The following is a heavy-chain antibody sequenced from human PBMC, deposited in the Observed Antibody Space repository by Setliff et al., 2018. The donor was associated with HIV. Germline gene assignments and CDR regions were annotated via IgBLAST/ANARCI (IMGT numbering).Heavy chain of an antibody. CDR2: INQDGSEK. CDR1: GFTFSNYW. CDR3: AKERRGWYPDS. J-gene: IGHJ4*02. D-gene: IGHD6-19*01. V-gene: IGHV3-7*01. Sequence: GGSLRLSCAASGFTFSNYWMSWVRQAPGKGLEWVANINQDGSEKYYVDSVKGRFTVSRDNAKNSLYLQMNSLRAEDTAVYFCAKERRGWYPDSWGQGTLVTVSS.